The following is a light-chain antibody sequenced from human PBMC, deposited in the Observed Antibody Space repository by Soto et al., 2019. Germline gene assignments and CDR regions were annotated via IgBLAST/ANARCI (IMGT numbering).Light chain of an antibody. CDR1: QSVGTY. CDR2: DSS. CDR3: PQRSDWPST. J-gene: IGKJ4*01. Sequence: EIVLTQSPATLSLSPGERATLSCRASQSVGTYFAWYQQQPGQAPRLLIYDSSNRATGIPARFSGSGSGTDFTLNISSLAAEDFAVNYCPQRSDWPSTFGGGTKVEIK. V-gene: IGKV3-11*01.